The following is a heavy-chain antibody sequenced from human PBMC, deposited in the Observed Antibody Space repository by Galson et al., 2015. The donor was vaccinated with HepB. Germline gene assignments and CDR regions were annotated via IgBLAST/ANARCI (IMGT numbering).Heavy chain of an antibody. D-gene: IGHD3-3*01. CDR2: INHSGST. CDR1: GGSFSGYY. CDR3: ARVKGYYDFWTQHGGGMDV. Sequence: SETLSLTCAVYGGSFSGYYWSWIRQPPWKGLEWIGEINHSGSTNYNPSLKSRVTISVDTSKNQFSLKLSSVTAADTAVYYCARVKGYYDFWTQHGGGMDVWGQGTTVTVSS. J-gene: IGHJ6*02. V-gene: IGHV4-34*01.